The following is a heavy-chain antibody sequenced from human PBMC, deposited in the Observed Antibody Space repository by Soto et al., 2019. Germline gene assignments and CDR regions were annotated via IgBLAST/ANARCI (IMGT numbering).Heavy chain of an antibody. CDR3: AKDGLSDSPSAIDY. CDR1: GFVFSKSG. CDR2: IGGSGRNT. J-gene: IGHJ4*02. D-gene: IGHD6-13*01. Sequence: GGALRLSCASSGFVFSKSGMSWVRQAPGKGLAWVAGIGGSGRNTYYADSVKGRFIISRDNSKNTLFLQMNSLRAEDTAIYYCAKDGLSDSPSAIDYWGQGTLVPVSS. V-gene: IGHV3-23*01.